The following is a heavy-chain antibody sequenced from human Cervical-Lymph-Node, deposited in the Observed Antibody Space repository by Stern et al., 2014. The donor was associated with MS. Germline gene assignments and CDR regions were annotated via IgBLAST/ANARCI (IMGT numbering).Heavy chain of an antibody. CDR1: GDSISSDNW. D-gene: IGHD5-12*01. J-gene: IGHJ5*02. CDR3: ARASLSGYDWFDP. CDR2: IHHSGTT. Sequence: QVQLQESGPGLVKPSGTLSLTCTVSGDSISSDNWWSWVRQSPGKGLEWIGEIHHSGTTNYNPSLASLLTLSLDKSKNQFSLNLRSVTAADTAVYYCARASLSGYDWFDPWGQGTLVTVSS. V-gene: IGHV4-4*02.